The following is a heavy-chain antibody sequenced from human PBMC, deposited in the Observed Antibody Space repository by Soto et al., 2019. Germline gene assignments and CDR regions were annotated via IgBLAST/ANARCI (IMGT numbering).Heavy chain of an antibody. CDR1: GFAFSSYA. V-gene: IGHV3-23*01. Sequence: GGSLRLSCAASGFAFSSYAMSWVRQAPGKGLEWVSSISGSTSGTYYADAVKGRFTISRDNSRNTLYLQMNSLTAEDTAAYYCTKLGVPGTKFFDYWGQGTMVTVSS. CDR3: TKLGVPGTKFFDY. D-gene: IGHD6-19*01. CDR2: ISGSTSGT. J-gene: IGHJ4*02.